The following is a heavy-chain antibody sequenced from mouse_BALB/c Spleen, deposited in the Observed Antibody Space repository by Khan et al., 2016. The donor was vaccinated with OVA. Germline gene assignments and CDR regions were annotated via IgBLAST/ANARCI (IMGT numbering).Heavy chain of an antibody. CDR3: ARGRAY. V-gene: IGHV3-2*02. J-gene: IGHJ3*01. Sequence: EVQLQESGPGLVKPSQSLSLTCTVTGYSLTSNYAWNWIRQFPGNKLEWMGYINYSGSTSYTPSLKSRISITPDTSKNQFFLQVNSVSTEDTATYFCARGRAYWGQGTLVTVSA. D-gene: IGHD3-3*01. CDR1: GYSLTSNYA. CDR2: INYSGST.